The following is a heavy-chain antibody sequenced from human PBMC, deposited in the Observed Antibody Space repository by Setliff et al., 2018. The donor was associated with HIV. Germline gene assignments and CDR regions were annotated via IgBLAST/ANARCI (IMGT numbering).Heavy chain of an antibody. CDR3: ARTRGESCTGGRCYERFDY. CDR1: GYTFIDYY. V-gene: IGHV1-2*02. J-gene: IGHJ4*02. Sequence: ASVKVSCKASGYTFIDYYIYWVRQAPGQGLEWMGWINPNSGDTDYAQKFQDRVIVTRDTSINTAYMELSRLRSDDTAVFYCARTRGESCTGGRCYERFDYWGQGTLVTVSS. CDR2: INPNSGDT. D-gene: IGHD2-15*01.